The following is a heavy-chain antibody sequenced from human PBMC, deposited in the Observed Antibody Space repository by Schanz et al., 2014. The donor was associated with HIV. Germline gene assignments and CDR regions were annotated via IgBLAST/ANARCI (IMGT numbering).Heavy chain of an antibody. D-gene: IGHD3-10*01. V-gene: IGHV1-18*04. CDR3: ARVRGVIITDDAFDI. CDR2: ISAYNGNT. J-gene: IGHJ3*02. CDR1: GYTFNDYY. Sequence: QVQLVQSGAEVKKPGASVRVSCKTSGYTFNDYYIHWVRQAPGEGLEWMGWISAYNGNTNYAQKLQGRVTMTTDTSTSTAYMELRSLRSDDTAVYYCARVRGVIITDDAFDIWGQGTMVTVSS.